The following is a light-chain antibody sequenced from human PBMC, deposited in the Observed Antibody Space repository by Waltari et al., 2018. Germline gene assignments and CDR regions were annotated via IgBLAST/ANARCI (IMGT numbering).Light chain of an antibody. Sequence: QSVLTQPPSSSGTPGQGVTISCSGSSSNIGRNFVYWYQQPPGTAPKLLIYRDNQRPSGVPDRFSGSKSGTSASLAISGLRSGDEADYYCASWDDSLSGHVVFGGGTK. J-gene: IGLJ2*01. CDR3: ASWDDSLSGHVV. V-gene: IGLV1-47*01. CDR2: RDN. CDR1: SSNIGRNF.